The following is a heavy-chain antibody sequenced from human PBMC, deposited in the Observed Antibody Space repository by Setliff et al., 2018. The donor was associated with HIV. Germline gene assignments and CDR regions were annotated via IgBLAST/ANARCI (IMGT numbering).Heavy chain of an antibody. Sequence: GGSLRLSCAASRFDFNNYWMCWVRQAPGKGLEWVANIGQDGSEKNYVDSVKGRFTISRDNAKNSMDLQMNSLRAEDTAIYYCARKLRPGHGVDVWGQGATVTVSS. CDR2: IGQDGSEK. CDR3: ARKLRPGHGVDV. D-gene: IGHD3-10*01. J-gene: IGHJ6*02. V-gene: IGHV3-7*01. CDR1: RFDFNNYW.